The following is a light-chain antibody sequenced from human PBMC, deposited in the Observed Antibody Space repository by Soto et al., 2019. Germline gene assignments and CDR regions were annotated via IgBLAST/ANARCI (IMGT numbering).Light chain of an antibody. V-gene: IGKV4-1*01. Sequence: DIVMTQSPDSLAVSLGERATINCKSSQSVLYSSNNKNYLAWYQQKPGQPPKLLIYWASTRESGVPDRFSGSGSATDFPLTISSLQAEDVAVYYCQQYYSAPWTFGQGTKVEIK. CDR3: QQYYSAPWT. J-gene: IGKJ1*01. CDR2: WAS. CDR1: QSVLYSSNNKNY.